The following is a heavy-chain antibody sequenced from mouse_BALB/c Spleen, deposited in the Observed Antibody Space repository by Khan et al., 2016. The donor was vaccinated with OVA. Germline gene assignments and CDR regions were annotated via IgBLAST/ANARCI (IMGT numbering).Heavy chain of an antibody. D-gene: IGHD2-3*01. Sequence: QGQGEKDGPELKKPGVTVKISCKASGYTFTTYGMNWVKQAPGKGLKWMGWINTYTGEPTYVDDFKGRFAFSLETSASTAYLQINNLKNENTATSFCAMMGYSGTMDYWGQGTSVTVSS. J-gene: IGHJ4*01. CDR3: AMMGYSGTMDY. V-gene: IGHV9-3-1*01. CDR2: INTYTGEP. CDR1: GYTFTTYG.